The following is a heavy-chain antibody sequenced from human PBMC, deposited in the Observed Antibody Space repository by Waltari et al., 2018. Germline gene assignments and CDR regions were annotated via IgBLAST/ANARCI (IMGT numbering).Heavy chain of an antibody. J-gene: IGHJ1*01. V-gene: IGHV1-24*01. D-gene: IGHD3-9*01. CDR2: FDPEDGET. Sequence: QVQLVQSGAEVKKPGASVKVSCKVSGYTLTELSMHWVRQALGKGLEWMGGFDPEDGETIYAQKFQGRVTMTEDTSTDTAYMELSSLRSEDTAVYYCATKVRGYYDILTGYYSEYFQHWGQGTLVTVSS. CDR3: ATKVRGYYDILTGYYSEYFQH. CDR1: GYTLTELS.